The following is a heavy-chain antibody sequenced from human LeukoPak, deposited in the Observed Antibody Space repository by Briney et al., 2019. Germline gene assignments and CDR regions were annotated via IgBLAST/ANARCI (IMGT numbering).Heavy chain of an antibody. CDR1: GFTFSDYY. J-gene: IGHJ6*03. Sequence: PGGSLRLSCAASGFTFSDYYMSWIRQAPGKGLEWVSYISSSGSTIYYADSVKGRFTISRDNAKNSLYLQMNSLRAEDTAVYYCARAHYGDYIMGYYYYMDVWGKGTTVTISS. CDR3: ARAHYGDYIMGYYYYMDV. V-gene: IGHV3-11*01. CDR2: ISSSGSTI. D-gene: IGHD4-17*01.